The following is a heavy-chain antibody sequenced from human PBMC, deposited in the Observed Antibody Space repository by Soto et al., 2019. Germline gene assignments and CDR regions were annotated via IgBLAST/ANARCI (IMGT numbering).Heavy chain of an antibody. CDR1: GVTISSYR. CDR2: IKSEGSST. D-gene: IGHD2-2*01. CDR3: ARDLPD. V-gene: IGHV3-74*01. Sequence: WGVHRLPSAASGVTISSYRSHGGPKAPGKGRVGGTRIKSEGSSTSAAASVKGRFTIPRDNAKNTVYLQMNSLRDEDTAVYYCARDLPDWGQGTLVTVSS. J-gene: IGHJ4*02.